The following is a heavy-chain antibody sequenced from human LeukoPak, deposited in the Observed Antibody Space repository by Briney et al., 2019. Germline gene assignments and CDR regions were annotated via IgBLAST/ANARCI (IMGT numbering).Heavy chain of an antibody. CDR3: ARATFYFYMDV. V-gene: IGHV4-59*07. J-gene: IGHJ6*03. CDR1: GGYITTYY. CDR2: IYYGENT. Sequence: SDTLSLTCTVAGGYITTYYWTWIRQTPGKGLEWIGYIYYGENTNYNPSLNSRVTISVDTSKSQISLNLSSVTAADTATYYCARATFYFYMDVWGKGTTVIVSS.